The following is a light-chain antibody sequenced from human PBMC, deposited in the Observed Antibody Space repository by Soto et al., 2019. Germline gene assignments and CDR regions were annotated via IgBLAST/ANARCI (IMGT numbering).Light chain of an antibody. Sequence: QSVLTQPASVSGSPGQSITISCTGTSSDVGGYNYVSWYQQHQGRAPRLLIHGVTTRPSGISGRFSATLSGLTASLTISGVRPLHEADLYSSLFAANQVYVVGPETKLTVL. J-gene: IGLJ1*01. CDR3: SLFAANQVYV. CDR1: SSDVGGYNY. CDR2: GVT. V-gene: IGLV2-14*03.